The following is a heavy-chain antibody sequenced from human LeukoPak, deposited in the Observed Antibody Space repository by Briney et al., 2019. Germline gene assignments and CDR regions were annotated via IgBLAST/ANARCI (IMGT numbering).Heavy chain of an antibody. CDR3: VRERTDYYDGSGYADAFHI. Sequence: KSGGSLRLSCIASGFTFSDYGMTGIRQAPGKGLEWVSYITSSSTYTNYADSVKGRFTISRDNGRISLFLQMNSLRVDDTAVYYCVRERTDYYDGSGYADAFHIWGQGTMVTVSS. D-gene: IGHD3-22*01. V-gene: IGHV3-11*05. J-gene: IGHJ3*02. CDR2: ITSSSTYT. CDR1: GFTFSDYG.